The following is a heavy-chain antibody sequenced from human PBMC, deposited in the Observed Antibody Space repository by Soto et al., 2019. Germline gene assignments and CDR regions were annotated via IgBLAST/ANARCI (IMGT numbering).Heavy chain of an antibody. CDR3: ARGRSFSYDSTPPPMFDP. CDR2: IGTLSDT. Sequence: GGSLRLSCSGSGFTFSTFDIHWVPQAPGKRLEWVSGIGTLSDTFYAASVQGRFTISRQNAKNSVYLQMNSLRAGDTAFYYCARGRSFSYDSTPPPMFDPWGQGSLVTVSS. CDR1: GFTFSTFD. V-gene: IGHV3-13*01. J-gene: IGHJ5*02. D-gene: IGHD3-10*01.